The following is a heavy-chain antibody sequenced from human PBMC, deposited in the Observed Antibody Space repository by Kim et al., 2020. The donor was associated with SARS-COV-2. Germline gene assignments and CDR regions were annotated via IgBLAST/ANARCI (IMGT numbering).Heavy chain of an antibody. CDR3: AREGSFIAAAGSGYWFDP. V-gene: IGHV3-7*01. CDR2: IKQDGSEK. CDR1: GFTFSSYW. Sequence: GGSLRLSCAASGFTFSSYWMSWVRQAPGKGLEWVANIKQDGSEKYYVDSVKGRFTISRDNAKNSLYLQMNSLRAEDTAVYYCAREGSFIAAAGSGYWFDPWGQGALVTVSS. J-gene: IGHJ5*02. D-gene: IGHD6-13*01.